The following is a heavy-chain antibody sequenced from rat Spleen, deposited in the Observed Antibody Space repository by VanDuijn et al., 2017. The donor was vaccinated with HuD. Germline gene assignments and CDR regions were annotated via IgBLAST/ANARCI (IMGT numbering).Heavy chain of an antibody. CDR3: TRDPVIGWYLDF. D-gene: IGHD1-12*01. J-gene: IGHJ1*01. CDR1: GFSLTSYN. Sequence: QVQLKESGPGLVQPSQTLSLTCIVSGFSLTSYNVHWVRQPPGKGPAWMGRMSYNGDASYNSALKSRLSISRDTSKNQVFLKMNSLQTDDTGTYYCTRDPVIGWYLDFWGPGTMVTVSS. V-gene: IGHV2-63*01. CDR2: MSYNGDA.